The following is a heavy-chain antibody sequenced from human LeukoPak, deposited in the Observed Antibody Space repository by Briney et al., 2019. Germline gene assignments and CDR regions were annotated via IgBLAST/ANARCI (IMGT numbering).Heavy chain of an antibody. Sequence: SETLSLTCTVSGGSISSGGYYSSWIRQHPGKGLEWIGYIYYSGSTYYNPSLKSRVTISVDTSKNQFSLKLSSVTAADTAVYYCARADYPYYYYGMDVWGQGTTVTVSS. V-gene: IGHV4-31*03. CDR1: GGSISSGGYY. CDR3: ARADYPYYYYGMDV. J-gene: IGHJ6*02. CDR2: IYYSGST. D-gene: IGHD4-11*01.